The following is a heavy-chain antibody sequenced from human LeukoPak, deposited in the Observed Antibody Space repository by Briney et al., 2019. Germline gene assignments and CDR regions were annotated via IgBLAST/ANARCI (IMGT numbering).Heavy chain of an antibody. CDR1: GFTFSSYA. CDR2: ISYDGSNK. CDR3: ARPNYYDSSGHPSYMDV. Sequence: GGSLRLSCAASGFTFSSYAMHWVRQAPGKGLEWVAVISYDGSNKYYADSVKGRFTISRDNSKNTLYLQMNSLGAEDTAVYYCARPNYYDSSGHPSYMDVWGKGTTVTVSS. D-gene: IGHD3-22*01. V-gene: IGHV3-30*01. J-gene: IGHJ6*03.